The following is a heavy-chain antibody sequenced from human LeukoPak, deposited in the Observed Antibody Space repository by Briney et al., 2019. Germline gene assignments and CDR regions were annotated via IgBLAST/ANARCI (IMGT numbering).Heavy chain of an antibody. J-gene: IGHJ4*02. D-gene: IGHD2-21*01. V-gene: IGHV3-21*04. CDR2: ISSSSVYI. CDR1: GFTFSTYS. CDR3: AKAPVTSCKGAYCYPFDS. Sequence: GGSLRLSCAASGFTFSTYSMNWVRQAPGKGLEWVSSISSSSVYIYYADSVKGRFTISRDNATNSLYLQMNSLRAEDAAVYFCAKAPVTSCKGAYCYPFDSWGQGTLVTVSS.